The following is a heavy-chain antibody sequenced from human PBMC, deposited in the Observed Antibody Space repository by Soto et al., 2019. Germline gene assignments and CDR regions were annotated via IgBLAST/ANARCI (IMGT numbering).Heavy chain of an antibody. CDR3: ARGYDSSGYYFDC. V-gene: IGHV1-69*13. D-gene: IGHD3-22*01. Sequence: GASLKVSCKASGDTFGSYAIGWVGQAPGQGLEWMGGIIPIFGTANYAQKFQDRVTITADESTSTAYMELSSLRSEDTAVYYCARGYDSSGYYFDCWGQGTLVTVSS. J-gene: IGHJ4*02. CDR1: GDTFGSYA. CDR2: IIPIFGTA.